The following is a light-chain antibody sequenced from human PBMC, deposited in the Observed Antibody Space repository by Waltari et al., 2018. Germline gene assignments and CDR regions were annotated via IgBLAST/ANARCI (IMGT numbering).Light chain of an antibody. CDR1: NIGGKS. Sequence: SYVLTQAPSVSVAPGKTAKISCGAYNIGGKSVHWYQQKSSQAPWAVIWNDNKRPSGIPERCSGSNVGNTATLTISRGEGGDEADYYCQVWDSSSDRVIFGGGTKLSVL. J-gene: IGLJ2*01. CDR3: QVWDSSSDRVI. V-gene: IGLV3-21*01. CDR2: NDN.